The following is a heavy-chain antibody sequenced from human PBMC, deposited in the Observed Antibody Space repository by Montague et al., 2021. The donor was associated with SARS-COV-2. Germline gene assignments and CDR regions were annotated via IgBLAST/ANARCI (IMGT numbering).Heavy chain of an antibody. J-gene: IGHJ3*01. D-gene: IGHD5-18*01. CDR3: ARPGRGYSYGLDAFEV. CDR2: MYYTGXT. Sequence: SETLSLTCTVSGGSISNSSYYWGWIRQPPGKGLEWVGSMYYTGXTXYXXXXKXRVTISMNTSSNQFLLKLTSVTAADTAVYYCARPGRGYSYGLDAFEVWGQGTMVTVSS. CDR1: GGSISNSSYY. V-gene: IGHV4-39*01.